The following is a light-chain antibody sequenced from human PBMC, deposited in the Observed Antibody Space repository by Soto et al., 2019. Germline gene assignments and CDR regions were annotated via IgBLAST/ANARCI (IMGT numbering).Light chain of an antibody. Sequence: IQMTQSPSSLSASVGDRVTITCRTTQSINIYVNWYQQKPGKAPNLLIYAASSLQSGVPSRFSGSGSGTDFTLTISYLQSEDSGTYYCQQSYSNPRTFGQGTKVDI. CDR3: QQSYSNPRT. CDR1: QSINIY. V-gene: IGKV1-39*01. J-gene: IGKJ1*01. CDR2: AAS.